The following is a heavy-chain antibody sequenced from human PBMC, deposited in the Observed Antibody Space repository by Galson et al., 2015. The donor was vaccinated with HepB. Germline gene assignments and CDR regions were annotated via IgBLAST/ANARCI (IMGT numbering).Heavy chain of an antibody. V-gene: IGHV3-30*18. D-gene: IGHD3-3*01. Sequence: SCAASGFTFSDYGMHWVRQAPGKGLEWVAVISFDGSNKYYADSVKGRFTISRDNSKNTLYLQMNSLRAADTAVYYCAKDGYDYWSDYSYYFDYWGQGTLVTVSS. CDR1: GFTFSDYG. CDR2: ISFDGSNK. J-gene: IGHJ4*02. CDR3: AKDGYDYWSDYSYYFDY.